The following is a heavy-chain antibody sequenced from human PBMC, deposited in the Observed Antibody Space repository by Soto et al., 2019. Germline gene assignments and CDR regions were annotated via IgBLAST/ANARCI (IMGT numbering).Heavy chain of an antibody. D-gene: IGHD3-22*01. CDR2: IYSGGST. CDR1: GFTVSSNY. J-gene: IGHJ6*02. V-gene: IGHV3-53*01. CDR3: ARDQLDSSGYYSYYYGMDV. Sequence: SGGSLRLSCAASGFTVSSNYMSWVRQAPGKGLEWVSVIYSGGSTYYADSVKGRFTISRDNSKNTLYLQMNSLRAEDTAVYYCARDQLDSSGYYSYYYGMDVWGQGTTVTVSS.